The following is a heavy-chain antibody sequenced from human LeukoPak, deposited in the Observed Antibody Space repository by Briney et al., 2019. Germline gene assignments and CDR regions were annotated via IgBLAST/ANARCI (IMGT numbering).Heavy chain of an antibody. J-gene: IGHJ4*02. V-gene: IGHV3-20*04. CDR1: GFTFDDYG. CDR2: INWNGGST. D-gene: IGHD4-17*01. CDR3: AKDLDYGDYADD. Sequence: GGSLRLSCVASGFTFDDYGMSWVRQAPGKGLEWVSGINWNGGSTGYADSVKGRFTISRDNAKNSLYLQMNSLRAEGTAVYYCAKDLDYGDYADDWGQGTLVTVSS.